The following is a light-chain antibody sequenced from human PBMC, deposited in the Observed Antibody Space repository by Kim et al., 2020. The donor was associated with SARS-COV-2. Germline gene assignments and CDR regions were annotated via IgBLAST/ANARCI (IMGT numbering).Light chain of an antibody. Sequence: ASVGDRVTNTGRATENIRSWLAWYQQQPGKAPSLLIYSTSTMHSGVPSRFSGSGSGTDFTLTVSSLQPEDSAVYYCQQLNGFPLTFGGRTKVDIK. J-gene: IGKJ4*01. CDR2: STS. CDR1: ENIRSW. CDR3: QQLNGFPLT. V-gene: IGKV1-12*01.